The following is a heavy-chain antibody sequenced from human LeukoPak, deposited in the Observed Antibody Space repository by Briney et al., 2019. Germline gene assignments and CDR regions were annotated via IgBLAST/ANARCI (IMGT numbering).Heavy chain of an antibody. J-gene: IGHJ4*02. CDR3: ARDGGGWSFDY. V-gene: IGHV4-34*01. CDR2: INHSGST. CDR1: GGSFSGYY. D-gene: IGHD6-19*01. Sequence: SETLSLTCAAYGGSFSGYYWSWIRQPPGKGLEWIGEINHSGSTNYNPSLKSRVTISVDTSKNQFSLKLSSVTAADTAVYYCARDGGGWSFDYWGQGTLVTVSS.